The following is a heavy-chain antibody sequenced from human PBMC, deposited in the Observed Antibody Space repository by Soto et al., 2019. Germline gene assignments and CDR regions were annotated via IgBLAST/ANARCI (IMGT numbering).Heavy chain of an antibody. D-gene: IGHD2-21*02. Sequence: PGGSLRLSCEASGFTFSIYAMTWVRQAPGKGQEWVSGITRTGVTTYHSASVKGRFTISRDNSKNTVYLQMNSLRAEDTAIYYCAKDEGKGDFLCLFSDWGQGTPVTVSS. CDR2: ITRTGVTT. V-gene: IGHV3-23*01. CDR1: GFTFSIYA. J-gene: IGHJ4*02. CDR3: AKDEGKGDFLCLFSD.